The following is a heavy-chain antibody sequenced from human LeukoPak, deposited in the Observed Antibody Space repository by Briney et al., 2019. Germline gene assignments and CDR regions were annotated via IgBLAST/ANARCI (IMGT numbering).Heavy chain of an antibody. D-gene: IGHD1-26*01. Sequence: GGSLRLSCAASGFTFSSYAMSWVRQAPGKGLEWVSAISGSGGSTYYADSVKGRFTISRDNSKNTLYLQMNTLRAEDTAVYYCARDRWELLSGRGYYFDYWGQGTLVTVSS. CDR2: ISGSGGST. CDR1: GFTFSSYA. J-gene: IGHJ4*02. CDR3: ARDRWELLSGRGYYFDY. V-gene: IGHV3-23*01.